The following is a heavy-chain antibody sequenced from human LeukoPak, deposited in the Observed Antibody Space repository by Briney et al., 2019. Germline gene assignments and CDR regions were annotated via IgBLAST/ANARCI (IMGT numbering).Heavy chain of an antibody. Sequence: PGGSLRLSCAVSGFTITDYGMSWVRQAPGKGLEWVSAISVSGDTKYYADSVKGRFIISRDNSRNTLYLQINSLRAEDTALYYCAQGYSSGWYPYWGQGTLVTVPS. CDR1: GFTITDYG. D-gene: IGHD6-19*01. CDR3: AQGYSSGWYPY. V-gene: IGHV3-23*01. CDR2: ISVSGDTK. J-gene: IGHJ4*02.